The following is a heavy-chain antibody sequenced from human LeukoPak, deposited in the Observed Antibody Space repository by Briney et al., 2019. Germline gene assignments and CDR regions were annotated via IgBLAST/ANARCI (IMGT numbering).Heavy chain of an antibody. D-gene: IGHD6-19*01. CDR3: ASFATGYSSGWYGY. J-gene: IGHJ4*02. Sequence: GGSLRLSCAASGFTFSSYGMHWVRQAPGKGLEWVAFIRYDGSNKYYADSVKGRFTISRDNSKNTLYLQMNSLRAEDTAVYYCASFATGYSSGWYGYWGQGTLVTVSS. CDR1: GFTFSSYG. V-gene: IGHV3-30*02. CDR2: IRYDGSNK.